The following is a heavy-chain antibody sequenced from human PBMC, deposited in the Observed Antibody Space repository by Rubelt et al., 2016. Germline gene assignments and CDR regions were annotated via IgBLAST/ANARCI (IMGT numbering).Heavy chain of an antibody. CDR3: AGGWVDTAMARDWFGP. Sequence: YISSSSSTIYYADSVKGRFTISRDNAKNSLYLQMNSLRAEDTAVYYCAGGWVDTAMARDWFGPWGQGTLVTVSS. V-gene: IGHV3-48*04. D-gene: IGHD5-18*01. CDR2: ISSSSSTI. J-gene: IGHJ5*02.